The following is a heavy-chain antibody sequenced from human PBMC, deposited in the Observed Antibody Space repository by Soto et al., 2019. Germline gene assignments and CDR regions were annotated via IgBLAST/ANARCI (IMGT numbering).Heavy chain of an antibody. CDR1: GFSLSTNGMG. CDR3: SRLTRGVYELDRLWEKFDY. Sequence: QITVKESGLTLVKPTQTLTLTCTFSGFSLSTNGMGVGWIRQSPGKALEWLAIIYWDDDKRYSPSLRSRLTITQDTSKIQVDLTLTNMAPLDTATFNCSRLTRGVYELDRLWEKFDYWGQGTVVTVSS. D-gene: IGHD5-12*01. J-gene: IGHJ4*02. CDR2: IYWDDDK. V-gene: IGHV2-5*02.